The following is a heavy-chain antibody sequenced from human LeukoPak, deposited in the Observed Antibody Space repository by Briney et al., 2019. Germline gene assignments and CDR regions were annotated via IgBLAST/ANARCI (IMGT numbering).Heavy chain of an antibody. CDR1: GFIFSSYA. J-gene: IGHJ4*02. D-gene: IGHD6-19*01. CDR3: ARRYTSGWYVDY. V-gene: IGHV3-64D*06. Sequence: PGGSLRLSCSASGFIFSSYAMNWVRQAPGKGLEYVSAISRNGHNTYYADSVKGRFTISRDNSKNTLYLQMSSLRAEDTAVYYCARRYTSGWYVDYWGQGTLVTVSS. CDR2: ISRNGHNT.